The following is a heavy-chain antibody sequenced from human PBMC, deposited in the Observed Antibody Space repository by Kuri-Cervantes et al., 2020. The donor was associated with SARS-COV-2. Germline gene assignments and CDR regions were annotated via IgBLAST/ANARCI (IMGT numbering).Heavy chain of an antibody. J-gene: IGHJ4*02. V-gene: IGHV3-21*01. D-gene: IGHD2-8*02. Sequence: GESLKISCTASGFTFGDYAMSWVRQAPGKGLEWVSSISSSSSYIYYADSVKGRFTISRDNAKNSLYLQMNSLRAEDTAVYYCARTSTWSIYFDYWGQGTLVTVSS. CDR2: ISSSSSYI. CDR1: GFTFGDYA. CDR3: ARTSTWSIYFDY.